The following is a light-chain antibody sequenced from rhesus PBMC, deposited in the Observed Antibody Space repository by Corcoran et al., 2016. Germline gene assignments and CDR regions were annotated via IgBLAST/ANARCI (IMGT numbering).Light chain of an antibody. V-gene: IGKV1-74*01. CDR3: QHGYGTPWT. CDR2: EAS. Sequence: DIQMTQSPSSLSASVGDRVTIACRASENVNNYLNWYQKKPGKAPKLLIYEASTLQSGVPSRFSGSGSGTDYTFTISSLQPEDVATYYCQHGYGTPWTFGQGTKVEIK. J-gene: IGKJ1*01. CDR1: ENVNNY.